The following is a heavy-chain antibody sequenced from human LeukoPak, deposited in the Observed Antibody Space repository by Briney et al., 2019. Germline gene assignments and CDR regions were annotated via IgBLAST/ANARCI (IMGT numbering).Heavy chain of an antibody. J-gene: IGHJ4*02. CDR2: IYYTGIT. CDR1: GGSVNSGSYY. CDR3: ATSQCGSDCYLAGDY. V-gene: IGHV4-61*01. Sequence: PSETLSLTCAVSGGSVNSGSYYWSWIRQHPGKGLEWIGYIYYTGITNYNPSLKSRVAISVDTSKNQFSLNLNSVTAADTAVYYCATSQCGSDCYLAGDYWGQGTLVTVSS. D-gene: IGHD2-21*02.